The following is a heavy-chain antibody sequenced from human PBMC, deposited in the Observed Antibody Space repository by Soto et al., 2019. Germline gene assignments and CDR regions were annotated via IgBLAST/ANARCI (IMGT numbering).Heavy chain of an antibody. D-gene: IGHD3-3*01. CDR2: INSDGSST. CDR3: AREPGDFWSGYPPYFDY. V-gene: IGHV3-74*01. Sequence: PGGSLRLSCAASGFTFSSYWMHWVRQAPGKGLVWVSRINSDGSSTSYADSVKGRFTISRDNAKNTLYLQMNSLRAEDTAVYYCAREPGDFWSGYPPYFDYWGQGTLVTVSS. J-gene: IGHJ4*02. CDR1: GFTFSSYW.